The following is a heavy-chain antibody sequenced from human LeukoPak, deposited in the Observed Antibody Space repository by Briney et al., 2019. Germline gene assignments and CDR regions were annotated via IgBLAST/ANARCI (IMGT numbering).Heavy chain of an antibody. CDR3: TSYTSGWN. Sequence: GGSLILACAASELTFNSNWMHWVRQAPGKGLVWVSRINSDGSTTNYADSVKGRFTISRDNAKSTLYLQMNSLRAEDTAVYYCTSYTSGWNWGQGTLVTVSS. CDR1: ELTFNSNW. D-gene: IGHD6-19*01. J-gene: IGHJ4*02. V-gene: IGHV3-74*01. CDR2: INSDGSTT.